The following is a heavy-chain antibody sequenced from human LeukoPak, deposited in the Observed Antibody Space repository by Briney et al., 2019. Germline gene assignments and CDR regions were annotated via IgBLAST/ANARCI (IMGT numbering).Heavy chain of an antibody. J-gene: IGHJ3*02. Sequence: ASVKICCKVSGYTLSELSMHCMRQAPGKWLEWMGGFDPEDGETIYAQKFQGRVTMTEDTSTDTVYMELSSLRSEDTAVYYCATGSVSVGATPDAFDIWGQGTMVTVSS. D-gene: IGHD1-26*01. CDR3: ATGSVSVGATPDAFDI. CDR1: GYTLSELS. CDR2: FDPEDGET. V-gene: IGHV1-24*01.